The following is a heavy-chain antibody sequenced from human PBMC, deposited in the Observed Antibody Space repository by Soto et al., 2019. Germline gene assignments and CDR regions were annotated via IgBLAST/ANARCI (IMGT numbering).Heavy chain of an antibody. CDR1: GYNFTSYC. CDR2: IYPGDSDT. D-gene: IGHD3-10*01. Sequence: GESLNISCKGSGYNFTSYCIGWVRQMTGKGLEWMGIIYPGDSDTRYSPSFQGQVTISADKSISTAYLQWSSLKASDTAMYYCARHYYGSGMHWFDPWGQGTLVTVSS. V-gene: IGHV5-51*01. CDR3: ARHYYGSGMHWFDP. J-gene: IGHJ5*02.